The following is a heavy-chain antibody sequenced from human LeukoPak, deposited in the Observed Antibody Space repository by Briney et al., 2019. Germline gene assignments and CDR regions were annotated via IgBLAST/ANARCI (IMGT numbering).Heavy chain of an antibody. V-gene: IGHV4-4*07. CDR2: IYDGGST. CDR3: ARDSATSRQVKFDP. Sequence: PSETLSLTCTVSGGSVNSYYLSWIRQPAGKTLEWIGRIYDGGSTNYNPSLKSRVNKSIDPSKKQLSLKLQSVTAADTAVHYCARDSATSRQVKFDPWGQGALVTVSS. D-gene: IGHD3-10*01. CDR1: GGSVNSYY. J-gene: IGHJ5*02.